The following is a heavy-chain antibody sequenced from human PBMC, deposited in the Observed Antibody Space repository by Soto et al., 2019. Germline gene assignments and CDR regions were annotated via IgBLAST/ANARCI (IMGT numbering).Heavy chain of an antibody. CDR2: INDSGST. J-gene: IGHJ3*02. CDR3: ARRGDYFDSSGDAIDI. CDR1: CVSFRGYY. V-gene: IGHV4-34*01. Sequence: PETLSLTCAVYCVSFRGYYWSCIRQPPGKGLDWIGEINDSGSTNYNPSLKSRVTISVDTSRNQFSLKLSSVTAADTAVYYCARRGDYFDSSGDAIDIWGQGTMVT. D-gene: IGHD3-22*01.